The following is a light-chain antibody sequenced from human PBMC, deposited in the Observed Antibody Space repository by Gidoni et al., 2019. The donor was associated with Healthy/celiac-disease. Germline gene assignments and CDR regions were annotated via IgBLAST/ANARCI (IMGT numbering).Light chain of an antibody. CDR2: EGS. V-gene: IGLV2-23*01. CDR1: SSDVGSYNL. Sequence: QSALTQPASVSGSPGQSITISCTGTSSDVGSYNLVSWYQQHPGKAPKLMIYEGSKRPSGDSNRFSGSKSGNTASLTISGLQAEDEADYYCCSYAGSSPYVFGTGTKVTVL. J-gene: IGLJ1*01. CDR3: CSYAGSSPYV.